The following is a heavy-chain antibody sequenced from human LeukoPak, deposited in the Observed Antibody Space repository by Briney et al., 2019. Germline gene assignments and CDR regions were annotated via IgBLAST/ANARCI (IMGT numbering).Heavy chain of an antibody. D-gene: IGHD3/OR15-3a*01. J-gene: IGHJ4*02. CDR3: ARQTGSGLFILP. CDR1: GVSISSSNSY. CDR2: IYYSGNT. V-gene: IGHV4-39*01. Sequence: SETLSLTCTVSGVSISSSNSYWGWIRQPPGKGLKWIGSIYYSGNTYYNASLKSQVSISIDTSKNQFSLRLTSVTTADTAVYYCARQTGSGLFILPGGQGALVTVSS.